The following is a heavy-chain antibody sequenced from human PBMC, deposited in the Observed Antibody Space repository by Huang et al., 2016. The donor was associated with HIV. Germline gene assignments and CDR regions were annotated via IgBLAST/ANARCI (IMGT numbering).Heavy chain of an antibody. Sequence: EVQLVESGGAVVQPGGSLRPSCVASGFTFTDYTIYWVRQAPEKRVERVSRNSWDGTTTFYAGSGRGRFTITRDNNKNSLFLQMNSLTTDDTALYYWAKARYGDFLGHLSDWGQGTLVTVSS. D-gene: IGHD4-17*01. CDR1: GFTFTDYT. CDR2: NSWDGTTT. CDR3: AKARYGDFLGHLSD. J-gene: IGHJ4*02. V-gene: IGHV3-43*01.